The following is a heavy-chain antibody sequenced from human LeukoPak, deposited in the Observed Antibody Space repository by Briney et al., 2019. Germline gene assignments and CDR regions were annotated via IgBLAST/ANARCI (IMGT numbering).Heavy chain of an antibody. V-gene: IGHV3-30*03. CDR2: ISYDGSNK. CDR1: GFTFSSYW. D-gene: IGHD4-17*01. CDR3: ARAVTTVH. J-gene: IGHJ4*02. Sequence: GGSLRLSCAASGFTFSSYWMSWVRQAPGKGLEWVAVISYDGSNKYYADSVKGRFTTSRDNSKNTLYLQMNSLRAEDTAVYYCARAVTTVHWGQGTLVTVSS.